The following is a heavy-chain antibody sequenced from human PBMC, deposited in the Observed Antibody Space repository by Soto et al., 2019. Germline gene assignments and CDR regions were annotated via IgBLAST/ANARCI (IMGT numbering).Heavy chain of an antibody. Sequence: GGSLRLSCAASGFNFSRNGMHWVRQAPGKGLEWVAVISYDGGSQYYAASVKGRFTISRDNSKNIVYLQMSSLRVEDTAVFYCVKGTQLEVVTPFYHGMDVWGHGTTVTVSS. V-gene: IGHV3-30*18. D-gene: IGHD2-21*02. J-gene: IGHJ6*02. CDR2: ISYDGGSQ. CDR3: VKGTQLEVVTPFYHGMDV. CDR1: GFNFSRNG.